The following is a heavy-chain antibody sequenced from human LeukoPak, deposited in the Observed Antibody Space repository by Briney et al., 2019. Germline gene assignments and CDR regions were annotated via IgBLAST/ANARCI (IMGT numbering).Heavy chain of an antibody. D-gene: IGHD3-22*01. V-gene: IGHV3-30*04. CDR3: ARDGDYYYDSSGYYQNSYFDY. Sequence: GGSLRLSCAASGFTFSSYAMHWVRQAPGKGREWVTVISYDGTFKYYADSVKGRFTISRDNSKNTLYLQMNSLRAEDTSVYYCARDGDYYYDSSGYYQNSYFDYWGQGTLVTVSS. J-gene: IGHJ4*02. CDR1: GFTFSSYA. CDR2: ISYDGTFK.